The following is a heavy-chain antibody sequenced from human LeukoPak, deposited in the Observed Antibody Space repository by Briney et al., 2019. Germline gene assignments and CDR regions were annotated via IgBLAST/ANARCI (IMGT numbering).Heavy chain of an antibody. V-gene: IGHV3-21*01. D-gene: IGHD6-19*01. CDR3: AREAGRTPNDAFDI. Sequence: GGSLSLSCAASGFTFSSNSMNWVRQAPGKGLEWVSSISSSSSYIYYADSVKGRFTISRDNAKNSLYLQMNSLRAEDTAVYYCAREAGRTPNDAFDIWGQGTMVTVSS. CDR1: GFTFSSNS. J-gene: IGHJ3*02. CDR2: ISSSSSYI.